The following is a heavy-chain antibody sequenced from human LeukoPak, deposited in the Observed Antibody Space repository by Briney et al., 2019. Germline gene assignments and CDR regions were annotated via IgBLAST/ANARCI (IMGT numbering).Heavy chain of an antibody. CDR1: GFTVSRNY. CDR2: LYSGGST. Sequence: GGSLRLSCAASGFTVSRNYMSWVRQAPGKGLEWVSVLYSGGSTYYTDSVKGRFTISRDNSKNTLFLQMNSLRAEDTAVYYCASPLIVASAFDIWGQGTMVTVSS. J-gene: IGHJ3*02. CDR3: ASPLIVASAFDI. D-gene: IGHD2-15*01. V-gene: IGHV3-66*02.